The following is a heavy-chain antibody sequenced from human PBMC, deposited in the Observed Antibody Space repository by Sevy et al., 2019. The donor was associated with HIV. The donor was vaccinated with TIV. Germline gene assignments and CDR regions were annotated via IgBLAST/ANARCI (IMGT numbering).Heavy chain of an antibody. Sequence: SETLSLTCTVSGGSISSSSYYWGWIRQPPGKGLEWIGSIYYSGSTYYHPSLKSRVTISVDTSKNQFSLKLSSVTAAGTAVYYCARRVWFGESRAFDYWGQGTLVTVSS. D-gene: IGHD3-10*01. CDR1: GGSISSSSYY. J-gene: IGHJ4*02. CDR3: ARRVWFGESRAFDY. V-gene: IGHV4-39*01. CDR2: IYYSGST.